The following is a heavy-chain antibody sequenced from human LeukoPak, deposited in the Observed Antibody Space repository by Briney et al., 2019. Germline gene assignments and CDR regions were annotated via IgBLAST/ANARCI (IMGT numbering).Heavy chain of an antibody. CDR2: ISGSGGST. D-gene: IGHD3-3*01. CDR1: GFTVSSSY. Sequence: GGSLRLSCAASGFTVSSSYMTWVRQAPGKGLEWVSAISGSGGSTYYADSVKGRFTISRDNSKNTLYLQMNSLRAEDTAVYYCAKEDTIFGGMDVWGQGTTVAVSS. J-gene: IGHJ6*02. CDR3: AKEDTIFGGMDV. V-gene: IGHV3-23*01.